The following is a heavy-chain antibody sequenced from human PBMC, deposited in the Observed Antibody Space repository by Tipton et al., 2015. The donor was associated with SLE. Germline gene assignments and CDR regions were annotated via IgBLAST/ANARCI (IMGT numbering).Heavy chain of an antibody. CDR3: ARVAGGSGWSFDY. V-gene: IGHV4-4*02. CDR2: IYHSGST. CDR1: GGSISSTNW. D-gene: IGHD6-19*01. Sequence: SLRLSCTVSGGSISSTNWWSWVRQPPGKGLEWIGEIYHSGSTNYSPTLKSRVTISVDKSKNQFSLKLSSVTAADTAMYYCARVAGGSGWSFDYWGQGTLVTVSS. J-gene: IGHJ4*02.